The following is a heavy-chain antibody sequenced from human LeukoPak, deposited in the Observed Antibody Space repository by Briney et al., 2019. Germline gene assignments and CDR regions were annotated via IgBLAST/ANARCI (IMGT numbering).Heavy chain of an antibody. V-gene: IGHV1-8*01. J-gene: IGHJ4*02. D-gene: IGHD4-23*01. CDR2: MNPNSGNT. CDR3: TRGSGGRRDY. Sequence: ASVKVSCKASGYTFTTCDINWVRQATGQGLEWMGWMNPNSGNTGYAQSFQGRVTMTRDTSISTAYMELSNLRSEDTAIYYCTRGSGGRRDYWGQGTLVTVSS. CDR1: GYTFTTCD.